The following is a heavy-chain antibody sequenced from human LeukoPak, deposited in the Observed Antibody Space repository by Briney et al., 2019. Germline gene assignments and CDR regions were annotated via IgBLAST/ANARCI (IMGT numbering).Heavy chain of an antibody. CDR1: GYSISSGYY. V-gene: IGHV4-38-2*01. Sequence: SETLSLTCAVSGYSISSGYYWGWIRQPPGKGLEWIGEINHSGSTNYNPSLKSRVTISVDTSKNQFSLKLSSVTAADTAVYYCARVLGYCSSTSCRVTIFGVGPRAFDIWGQGTMVTVSS. D-gene: IGHD2-2*01. CDR2: INHSGST. CDR3: ARVLGYCSSTSCRVTIFGVGPRAFDI. J-gene: IGHJ3*02.